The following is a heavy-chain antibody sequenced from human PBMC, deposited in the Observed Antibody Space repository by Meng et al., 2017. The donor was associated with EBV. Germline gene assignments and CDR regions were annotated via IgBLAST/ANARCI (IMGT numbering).Heavy chain of an antibody. D-gene: IGHD3-10*01. V-gene: IGHV1-69*01. CDR3: ASESGRGFTPDY. Sequence: QVQWGQSGAEVKKPGSSVKVSCKTSGGTFRSDAVSWVRQAPGQGLEWMGGLIPMSDAPHYAQKFQGRVTMTADESTNTHYMDLSGLRFEDTAVYYCASESGRGFTPDYWGQGTLVTVSS. CDR1: GGTFRSDA. J-gene: IGHJ4*02. CDR2: LIPMSDAP.